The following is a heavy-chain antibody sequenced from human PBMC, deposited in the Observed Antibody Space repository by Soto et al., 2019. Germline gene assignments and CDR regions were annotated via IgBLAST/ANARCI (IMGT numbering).Heavy chain of an antibody. D-gene: IGHD1-26*01. CDR3: ARMYSAGSGWFHP. V-gene: IGHV4-31*03. CDR2: FYSSGSI. CDR1: GYSITACGYY. J-gene: IGHJ5*02. Sequence: SGTLSLTCCVSGYSITACGYYWSWIRQHPGKGLEWIGSFYSSGSIIYNPSLKSRVSISGDTSRNQFSMTLTSETAADTALYYCARMYSAGSGWFHPWGQGTMVTVSS.